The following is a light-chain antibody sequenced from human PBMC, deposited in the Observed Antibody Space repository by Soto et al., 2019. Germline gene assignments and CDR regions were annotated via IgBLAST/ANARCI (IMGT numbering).Light chain of an antibody. CDR3: QQLNSYPLT. CDR2: AAS. V-gene: IGKV1-9*01. Sequence: QLTQSPSSLSASVGDRVTITCRASQGISSYLAWYQQKPGKAPKLLIYAASTLQYGVPSRFSGSGSGTDFTLTISSLQPEDFATYYCQQLNSYPLTFGGGTKVEIK. J-gene: IGKJ4*01. CDR1: QGISSY.